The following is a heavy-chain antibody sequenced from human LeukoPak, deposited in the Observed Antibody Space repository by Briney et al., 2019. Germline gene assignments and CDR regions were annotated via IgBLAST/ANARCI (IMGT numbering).Heavy chain of an antibody. Sequence: PGGSLRLSCAASGFTVSSNYMSWVRQAPGKGLEWVSVIYSGGSTYYADSVKGRFTISRDNSKNTLYLQMNSLRAEDTAVYYCARPDYTSGRYLNYWGQGTLVTVSS. CDR3: ARPDYTSGRYLNY. J-gene: IGHJ4*02. V-gene: IGHV3-53*01. CDR2: IYSGGST. CDR1: GFTVSSNY. D-gene: IGHD6-19*01.